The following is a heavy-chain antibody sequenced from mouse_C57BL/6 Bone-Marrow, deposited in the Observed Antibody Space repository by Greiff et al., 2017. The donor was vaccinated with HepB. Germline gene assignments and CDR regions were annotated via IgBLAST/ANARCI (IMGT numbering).Heavy chain of an antibody. V-gene: IGHV14-4*01. CDR2: IDPENGDT. CDR3: TTHYYGSSYWYVDV. J-gene: IGHJ1*03. CDR1: GFNIKDDY. Sequence: EVQLQQSGAELVRPGASVKLSCTASGFNIKDDYMHWVKQRPEQGLEWIGWIDPENGDTEYASKFQGKATITADTSSNTAYLQLSSLTSEDTAVYSCTTHYYGSSYWYVDVWGTGTTVTVSS. D-gene: IGHD1-1*01.